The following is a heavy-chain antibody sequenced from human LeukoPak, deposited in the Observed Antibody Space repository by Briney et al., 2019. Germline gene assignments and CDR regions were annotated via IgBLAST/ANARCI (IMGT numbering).Heavy chain of an antibody. CDR2: IYYSGST. V-gene: IGHV4-59*01. Sequence: PSETLSLTCTVSGGSISSYYWSWIRQPPGKGLEWIGYIYYSGSTNYNPSLKSRVTISVDTSKNQFSLKLSSVTAADTAVYYCASNSGHYYYGMDVWGQGTTVTVSS. J-gene: IGHJ6*02. D-gene: IGHD3-10*01. CDR3: ASNSGHYYYGMDV. CDR1: GGSISSYY.